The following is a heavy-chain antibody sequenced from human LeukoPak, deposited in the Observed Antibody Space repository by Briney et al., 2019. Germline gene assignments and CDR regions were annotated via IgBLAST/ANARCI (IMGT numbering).Heavy chain of an antibody. J-gene: IGHJ5*02. CDR2: TRNKANSYTT. CDR3: AKDFVVRGVIWDWFDP. Sequence: GGSLRLSCAASGFTFSDHYMDWVRQAPGKGLEWVGRTRNKANSYTTEYAASVKGRFTISRDDSKNSLYLQMNSLKTEDTAVYYCAKDFVVRGVIWDWFDPWGQGTLVTVSS. CDR1: GFTFSDHY. D-gene: IGHD3-10*01. V-gene: IGHV3-72*01.